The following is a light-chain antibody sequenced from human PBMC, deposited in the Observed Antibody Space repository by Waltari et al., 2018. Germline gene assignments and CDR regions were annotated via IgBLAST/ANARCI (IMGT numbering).Light chain of an antibody. CDR2: AAS. Sequence: DIVLTQSPGTLSLSPGERATLSCTTSQSVSRTLAWSQQTPGQAPGLLIDAASSRAPGIPDRFSGRGSGTDCSLTISRLEPEDCAVYYCQHYVTLPVTFGPGTKVEIK. J-gene: IGKJ1*01. CDR1: QSVSRT. V-gene: IGKV3-20*01. CDR3: QHYVTLPVT.